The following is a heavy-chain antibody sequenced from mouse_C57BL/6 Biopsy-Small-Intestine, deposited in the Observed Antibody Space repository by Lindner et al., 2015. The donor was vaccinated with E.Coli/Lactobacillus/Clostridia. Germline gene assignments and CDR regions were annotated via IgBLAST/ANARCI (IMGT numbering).Heavy chain of an antibody. J-gene: IGHJ1*01. V-gene: IGHV1-9*01. D-gene: IGHD1-1*02. CDR2: ILPGSGST. CDR3: ARRWGWYFDV. CDR1: DYTFTGYW. Sequence: VQLQESGAELLKPGASVKLSCKASDYTFTGYWIEWVQQRPGHGLEWIGEILPGSGSTNYHGKFKNKATFTADASSNTAYMQLSSLTTEDSAIYYCARRWGWYFDVWGPGTTVTVSS.